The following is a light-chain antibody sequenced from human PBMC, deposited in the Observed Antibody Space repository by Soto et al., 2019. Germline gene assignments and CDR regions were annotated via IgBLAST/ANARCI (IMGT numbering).Light chain of an antibody. CDR2: AAS. J-gene: IGKJ1*01. V-gene: IGKV1-39*01. Sequence: DILMTQSPSSLSASVGDRVTITCRASQSISSYLNWYQQKPGKAPKLLIYAASSLPSGVPSRFSGSGSGTVFTLIISSLQSEDVASYYCQQSYSTLWTFGQGTKVEIK. CDR3: QQSYSTLWT. CDR1: QSISSY.